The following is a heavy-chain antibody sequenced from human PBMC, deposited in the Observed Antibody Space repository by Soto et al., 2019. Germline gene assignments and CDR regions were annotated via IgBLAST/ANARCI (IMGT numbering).Heavy chain of an antibody. V-gene: IGHV3-9*01. CDR3: AKDMNWQQYQLLDY. CDR1: GFTFDDYA. Sequence: GGSLRLSCAASGFTFDDYAMHWVRQAPGKGLEWVSGISWNSGSIGYADSVKGRFTISRDNAKNSLYLQMNSLRAEDTALYYCAKDMNWQQYQLLDYWGQGTLVTVSS. D-gene: IGHD2-2*01. CDR2: ISWNSGSI. J-gene: IGHJ4*02.